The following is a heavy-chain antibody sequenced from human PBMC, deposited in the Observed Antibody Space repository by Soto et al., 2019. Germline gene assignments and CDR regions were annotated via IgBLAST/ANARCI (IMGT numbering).Heavy chain of an antibody. CDR3: PRGFSGGDADWFYP. Sequence: QVQLVQSGAEVKKPGASVKVSCKASGYTFTSYAMHWVRQAPGQRLEWMGWINAGNGNTKYSQKFQGRVTITRDTSASTAYMELSSLRSEDTAVYYCPRGFSGGDADWFYPLGQGTLVTVSS. CDR1: GYTFTSYA. V-gene: IGHV1-3*01. D-gene: IGHD2-21*02. J-gene: IGHJ5*02. CDR2: INAGNGNT.